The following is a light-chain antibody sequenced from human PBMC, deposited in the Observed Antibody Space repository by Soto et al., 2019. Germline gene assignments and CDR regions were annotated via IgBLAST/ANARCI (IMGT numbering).Light chain of an antibody. CDR1: QSVGNS. J-gene: IGKJ5*01. CDR3: QQRSNWPIT. CDR2: DAS. V-gene: IGKV3-11*01. Sequence: EIVLTQSPAALSLSPGERATLSCRASQSVGNSLAWYQQKPGQTPRLLIYDASNRPPGIPARFSGSGSGTDFSLTISSLEPEDFAVYYCQQRSNWPITFGQGTRLDIK.